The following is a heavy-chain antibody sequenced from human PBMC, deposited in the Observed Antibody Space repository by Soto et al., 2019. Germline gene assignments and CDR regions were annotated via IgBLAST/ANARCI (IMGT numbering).Heavy chain of an antibody. V-gene: IGHV3-64*01. CDR2: ISSNGGST. CDR1: GFTFSSYA. Sequence: PGGSLRLSCAASGFTFSSYAMHWVRQAPGKGLEYVSAISSNGGSTYYANSVKGRFTISRDNSKNTLYLQMGSLRAEDMAVYYCARDPNRFTYYDFWSGYSDYWGQGTLVTVSS. D-gene: IGHD3-3*01. CDR3: ARDPNRFTYYDFWSGYSDY. J-gene: IGHJ4*02.